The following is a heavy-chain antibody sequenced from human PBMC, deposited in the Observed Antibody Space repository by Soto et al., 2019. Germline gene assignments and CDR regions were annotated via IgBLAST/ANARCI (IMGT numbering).Heavy chain of an antibody. V-gene: IGHV2-5*02. J-gene: IGHJ4*02. CDR2: IYWDDDK. D-gene: IGHD5-12*01. CDR1: GFSLSTNGMG. CDR3: ACLTRGVYDVDRRWEKFDW. Sequence: QITVKESGLTLVKPTQTLTLTCTFSGFSLSTNGMGVGWIRQSPGKALEWLALIYWDDDKRYSPSLMSWLTIFQDSSKYPVILTMTKMDPVYTANYFCACLTRGVYDVDRRWEKFDWWGQGSRVTVSS.